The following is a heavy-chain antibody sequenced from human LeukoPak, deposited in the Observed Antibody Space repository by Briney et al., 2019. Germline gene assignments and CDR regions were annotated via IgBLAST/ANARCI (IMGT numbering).Heavy chain of an antibody. CDR1: GGTFSSYA. Sequence: ASVKVSCKASGGTFSSYAISWVRQAPGQGLEWMGRIIPIFGTANYAQKFQGRVTITTDESTSTAYMELSSLRSEDTAMYYCARDLGIAVAAIGYYYYMDVWGKGTTVTVSS. V-gene: IGHV1-69*05. CDR2: IIPIFGTA. J-gene: IGHJ6*03. CDR3: ARDLGIAVAAIGYYYYMDV. D-gene: IGHD6-19*01.